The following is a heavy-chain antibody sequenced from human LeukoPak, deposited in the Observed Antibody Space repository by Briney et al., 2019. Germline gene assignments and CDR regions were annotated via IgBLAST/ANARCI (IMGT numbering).Heavy chain of an antibody. V-gene: IGHV1-69*06. Sequence: ASVKVSCKASGGTFSSYAISWVRQAPGQGLEWMGGIIPIFGTANYAQKFQGRVTITADKSTSTAYMELSSLRSEDTAVYYCARDRCSSTSCSLHDAFDIWGQGTMVTVSS. CDR1: GGTFSSYA. CDR2: IIPIFGTA. CDR3: ARDRCSSTSCSLHDAFDI. J-gene: IGHJ3*02. D-gene: IGHD2-2*01.